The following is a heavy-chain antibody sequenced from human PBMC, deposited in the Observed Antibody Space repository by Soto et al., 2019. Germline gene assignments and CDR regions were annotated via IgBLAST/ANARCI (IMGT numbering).Heavy chain of an antibody. CDR1: GFTFSNYA. D-gene: IGHD5-18*01. Sequence: QVQLVESGGGVVQPGRSLRLSCAASGFTFSNYAIHWVRQAPGKGLEWLAVISYDGNIKYYADSVKGRFTISRDDSKSTVYLQMNSLEPEDTAVYSCARDGTAMALNWFDPWGQGTLVTVSS. V-gene: IGHV3-30-3*01. CDR3: ARDGTAMALNWFDP. CDR2: ISYDGNIK. J-gene: IGHJ5*02.